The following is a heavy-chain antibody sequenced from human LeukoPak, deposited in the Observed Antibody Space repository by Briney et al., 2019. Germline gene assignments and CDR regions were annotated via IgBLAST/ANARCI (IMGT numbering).Heavy chain of an antibody. J-gene: IGHJ6*03. CDR2: IRYDGSNK. CDR3: AKDPSYCSSTSCFVYYYYMDV. Sequence: GGPLRLSCAASGFTFSSYGMHWVRQAPGKGLEWVAFIRYDGSNKYYADSVKGRFTISRDNSKNTLYLQMNSLRAEDTAVYYCAKDPSYCSSTSCFVYYYYMDVWGKGTTVTVSS. D-gene: IGHD2-2*01. V-gene: IGHV3-30*02. CDR1: GFTFSSYG.